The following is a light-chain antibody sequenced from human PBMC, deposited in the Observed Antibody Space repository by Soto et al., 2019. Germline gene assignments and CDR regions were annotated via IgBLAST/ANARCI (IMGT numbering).Light chain of an antibody. CDR2: GAS. J-gene: IGKJ2*01. Sequence: ILLMQSSSTLSWSPGERATVACRASQTLRRTYIAWYQQKPGQAPRVLIYGASKRATGIPDRFSGSGSGTDFSLTISRLEPEDFAVYYCHQYDNAPQTYGQGTKVDIK. V-gene: IGKV3-20*01. CDR3: HQYDNAPQT. CDR1: QTLRRTY.